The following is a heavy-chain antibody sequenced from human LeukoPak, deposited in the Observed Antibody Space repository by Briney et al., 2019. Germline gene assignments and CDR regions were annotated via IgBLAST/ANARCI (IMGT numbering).Heavy chain of an antibody. J-gene: IGHJ3*02. D-gene: IGHD6-6*01. CDR3: ARQLVDDAFDI. Sequence: PSETLSLTCTVSGGSISSYYWSWIRQPPGKGLEWIGYIYYSGSTNYNPSLKSRVTISVDTSKNQFSLKLSSVTAADTAVYYCARQLVDDAFDIWGQGTMVTVSS. V-gene: IGHV4-59*01. CDR1: GGSISSYY. CDR2: IYYSGST.